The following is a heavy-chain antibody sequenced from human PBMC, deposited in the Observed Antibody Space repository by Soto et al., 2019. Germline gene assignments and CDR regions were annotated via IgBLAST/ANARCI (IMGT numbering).Heavy chain of an antibody. J-gene: IGHJ4*02. V-gene: IGHV1-69*13. CDR1: GGTFSSYA. Sequence: SVKVSCKASGGTFSSYAISWVRQAPGQGLEWMGGIIPIFGTANYAQKFQGRVTITADESTSTAYMELSSLRSEDTAVYYCATGEAMVRGVVDFFDYWGQGTLVTVSS. CDR3: ATGEAMVRGVVDFFDY. CDR2: IIPIFGTA. D-gene: IGHD3-10*01.